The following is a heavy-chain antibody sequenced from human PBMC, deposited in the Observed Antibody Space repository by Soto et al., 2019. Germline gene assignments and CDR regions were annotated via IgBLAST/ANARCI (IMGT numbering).Heavy chain of an antibody. CDR2: ISAYNGNT. CDR3: ARVVGFWSGYPKPYYGMDV. CDR1: GYTFTSYG. D-gene: IGHD3-3*01. Sequence: GASVKVSCKASGYTFTSYGISWVRQAPGQRLVWMGWISAYNGNTNYAQKLQGRVTMTTDTSTSTAHMELRSLRSDDTAVYYCARVVGFWSGYPKPYYGMDVWGQGTTVTVSS. J-gene: IGHJ6*02. V-gene: IGHV1-18*01.